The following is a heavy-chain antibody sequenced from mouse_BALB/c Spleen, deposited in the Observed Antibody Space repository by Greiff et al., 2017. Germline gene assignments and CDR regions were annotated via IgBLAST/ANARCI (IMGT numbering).Heavy chain of an antibody. J-gene: IGHJ3*01. CDR1: GFTFSDYY. CDR3: ASNSLLRSWFAY. V-gene: IGHV5-4*02. D-gene: IGHD1-2*01. CDR2: ISDGGSYT. Sequence: DVKLVESGGGLVKPGGSLKLSCAASGFTFSDYYMYWVRQTPEKRLEWVATISDGGSYTYYPDSVKGRFTISRDNAKNNLYLQMSSLKSEDTAMYYCASNSLLRSWFAYWGQGTLVTVS.